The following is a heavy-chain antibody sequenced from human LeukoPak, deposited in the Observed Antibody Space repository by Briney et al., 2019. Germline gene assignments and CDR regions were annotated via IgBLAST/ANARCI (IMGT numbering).Heavy chain of an antibody. V-gene: IGHV3-30*18. CDR1: GFTVSSNY. J-gene: IGHJ4*02. Sequence: QPGGFLRLSCAASGFTVSSNYMSWVRQAPGKGLEWVAVISYDGSNKYYADSVKGRFTISRDNSKNTLYLQMNSLRAEDTAVYYCAKEARNDYGDYSPFGLGSFDYWGQGTLVTVSS. D-gene: IGHD4-17*01. CDR3: AKEARNDYGDYSPFGLGSFDY. CDR2: ISYDGSNK.